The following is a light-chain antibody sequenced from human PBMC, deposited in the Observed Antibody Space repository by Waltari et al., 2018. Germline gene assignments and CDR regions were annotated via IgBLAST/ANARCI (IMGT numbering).Light chain of an antibody. CDR3: QQYYSTIFT. V-gene: IGKV4-1*01. Sequence: DIVVTQFPDSLSVSLGDRATITCPSSQSVLYRSSNKNFLAWYQQKPGQPPKLLIYWASTRESGVPDRFSGSGSGTDFTLTISSLQAEDVAVYYCQQYYSTIFTFGPGTKVDIK. CDR1: QSVLYRSSNKNF. J-gene: IGKJ3*01. CDR2: WAS.